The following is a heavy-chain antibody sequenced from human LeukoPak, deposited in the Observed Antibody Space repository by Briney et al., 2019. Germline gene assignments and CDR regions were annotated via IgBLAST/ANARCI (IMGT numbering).Heavy chain of an antibody. D-gene: IGHD6-13*01. J-gene: IGHJ4*02. CDR1: GYTFTSYH. CDR2: INPYSGDT. CDR3: ARDQGSLTRSWYTGY. Sequence: ASVKVSCKASGYTFTSYHIHWVRQAPGQGLEWMGRINPYSGDTNFAQKFQGRVTMTRDTSVTTAYMDLSSLTPDDTAVYFCARDQGSLTRSWYTGYWGQGTQVTVSS. V-gene: IGHV1-2*06.